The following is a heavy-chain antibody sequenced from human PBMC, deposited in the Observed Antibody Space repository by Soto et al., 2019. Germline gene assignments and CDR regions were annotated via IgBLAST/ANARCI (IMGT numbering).Heavy chain of an antibody. CDR2: IKSKTDGGTT. CDR3: TTQWLRLVHVDY. D-gene: IGHD5-12*01. CDR1: GFTFSNAW. J-gene: IGHJ4*02. Sequence: GGSLRLSCAASGFTFSNAWMSWVRQAPGKGLEWVGRIKSKTDGGTTDYAAPVKGRFTISRDDSKNTLYLQMNSLKTEDTAVYYCTTQWLRLVHVDYWGQGTLVTVSS. V-gene: IGHV3-15*01.